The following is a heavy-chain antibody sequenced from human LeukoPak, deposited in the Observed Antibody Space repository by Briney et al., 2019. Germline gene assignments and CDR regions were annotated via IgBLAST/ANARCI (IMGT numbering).Heavy chain of an antibody. V-gene: IGHV3-21*01. D-gene: IGHD6-13*01. CDR1: GFTFSSYS. J-gene: IGHJ6*02. Sequence: GGSLRLSCAASGFTFSSYSMNWVRQAPGKGLEWVSSISSSSSYIYYADSVKGRFTNSRDNAKNSLYLQMNSLRAEGTAVYYCARGRSSWYEVGDYYYGMDVWGQGTTVTVSS. CDR3: ARGRSSWYEVGDYYYGMDV. CDR2: ISSSSSYI.